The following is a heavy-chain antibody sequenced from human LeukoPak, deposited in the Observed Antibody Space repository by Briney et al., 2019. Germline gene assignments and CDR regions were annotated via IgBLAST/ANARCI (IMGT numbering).Heavy chain of an antibody. D-gene: IGHD2-8*02. CDR2: ISGSGGGT. V-gene: IGHV3-23*01. CDR1: GFTFSSYA. CDR3: AKETRRFLGAGGFDY. Sequence: GGSLRLSCAASGFTFSSYAMSWVRQAPGKGLEWVSAISGSGGGTYYADSVKGRFTISRDNSKNTLYLQMNSLRAEDTAVYYCAKETRRFLGAGGFDYWGQGTLVTVSS. J-gene: IGHJ4*02.